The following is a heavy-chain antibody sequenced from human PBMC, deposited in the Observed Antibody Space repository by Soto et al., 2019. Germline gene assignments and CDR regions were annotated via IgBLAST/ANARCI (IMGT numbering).Heavy chain of an antibody. D-gene: IGHD6-6*01. CDR1: GFTFGDYW. Sequence: PGGSLRLSCAASGFTFGDYWMTWVCQAPGKGLEWVANLKRDGRERSYVDSVKGRFSVSRDNAKNSLYLQTNNLRPEDTAVYYFARDVYVILGWVARRLDSWGQGTLVTVSS. J-gene: IGHJ4*02. CDR2: LKRDGRER. V-gene: IGHV3-7*03. CDR3: ARDVYVILGWVARRLDS.